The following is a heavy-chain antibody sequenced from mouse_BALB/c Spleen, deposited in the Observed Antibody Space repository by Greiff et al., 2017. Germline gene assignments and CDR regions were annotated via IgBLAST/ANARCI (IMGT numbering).Heavy chain of an antibody. D-gene: IGHD1-1*01. V-gene: IGHV1-5*01. CDR1: GYSFTSYW. CDR2: IYPGNSDT. Sequence: VQLQQSGTVLARPGASVKMSCKASGYSFTSYWMHWVKQRPGQGLEWIGAIYPGNSDTSYNQKFKGKAKLTAVTSASTAYMELSTLTNEDSAVYYCPSRSSYFDYWGQGTTLTVSS. CDR3: PSRSSYFDY. J-gene: IGHJ2*01.